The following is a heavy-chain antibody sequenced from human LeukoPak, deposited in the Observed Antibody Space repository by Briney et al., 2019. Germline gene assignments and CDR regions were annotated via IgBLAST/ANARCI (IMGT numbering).Heavy chain of an antibody. J-gene: IGHJ5*02. CDR1: GGSINSYY. V-gene: IGHV4-59*01. CDR3: ARTVSGYYFNA. CDR2: VAYSGST. Sequence: PSETLSPTCTVSGGSINSYYWSWIRQPPGKGLEWIGYVAYSGSTNYNPSLKSRVTISLDTSKNQFSLKLSSVTAADTAVYYCARTVSGYYFNAWGPGTLVTVSS. D-gene: IGHD5-12*01.